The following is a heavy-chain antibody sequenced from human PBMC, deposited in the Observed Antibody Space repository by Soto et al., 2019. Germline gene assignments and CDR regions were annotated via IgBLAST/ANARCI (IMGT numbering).Heavy chain of an antibody. CDR1: GGSISSSSYY. D-gene: IGHD3-10*01. Sequence: SETRSLTCTVSGGSISSSSYYWGWIRQPPGKGLEWIGSIYYSGSTYYNPSLKSRVTISVDTSKNQFSLKLSSVTAADTAVYYCARLRVVRGVIYYYYYGMDVWGQGTTVTVSS. V-gene: IGHV4-39*01. CDR3: ARLRVVRGVIYYYYYGMDV. J-gene: IGHJ6*02. CDR2: IYYSGST.